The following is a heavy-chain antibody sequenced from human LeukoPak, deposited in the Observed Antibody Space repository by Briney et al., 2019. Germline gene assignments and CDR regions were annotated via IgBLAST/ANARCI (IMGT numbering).Heavy chain of an antibody. J-gene: IGHJ6*03. D-gene: IGHD3-22*01. CDR2: IYYSGST. V-gene: IGHV4-39*01. CDR1: GGSISSSSYY. Sequence: SETLSLTCTVSGGSISSSSYYWGWIRQPPGKGLEWIGSIYYSGSTCYNPSLKSRVTISVDTSKNQFSLKLSSVTAADTAVYYCARGGYYDSSGYYSYYYYYYYMDVWGKGTTVTVSS. CDR3: ARGGYYDSSGYYSYYYYYYYMDV.